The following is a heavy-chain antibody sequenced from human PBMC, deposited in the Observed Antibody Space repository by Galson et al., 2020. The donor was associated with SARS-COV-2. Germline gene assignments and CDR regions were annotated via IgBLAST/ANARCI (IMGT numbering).Heavy chain of an antibody. J-gene: IGHJ4*02. D-gene: IGHD1-1*01. Sequence: GSLRLSCAVSGFTFSNHWMPWVRQAPGKGLVWVSRIYSEGSSTSYADSVKGRFNIPGDNAKNTLYLQMNSLRAEDTAVYYCARGDMWNDYFDYWGQGTLVTVSS. CDR3: ARGDMWNDYFDY. CDR1: GFTFSNHW. CDR2: IYSEGSST. V-gene: IGHV3-74*01.